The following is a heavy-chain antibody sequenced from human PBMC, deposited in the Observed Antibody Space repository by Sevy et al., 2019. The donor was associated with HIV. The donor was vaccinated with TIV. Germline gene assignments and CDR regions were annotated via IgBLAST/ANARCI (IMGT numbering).Heavy chain of an antibody. J-gene: IGHJ5*02. Sequence: SETLSLTCTVSGGSITSLYWNWIRQPPGKGLEWIANIYYNGHINYNPSLKSRFTLSLDTSNNQFSLRLSSVTAADTAMYYCAGENAWGRGYAWGQGTLVTVSS. D-gene: IGHD6-25*01. V-gene: IGHV4-59*08. CDR2: IYYNGHI. CDR3: AGENAWGRGYA. CDR1: GGSITSLY.